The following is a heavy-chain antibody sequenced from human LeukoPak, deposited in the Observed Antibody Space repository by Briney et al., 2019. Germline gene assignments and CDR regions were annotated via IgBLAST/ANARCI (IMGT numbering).Heavy chain of an antibody. Sequence: ASVTVSFKVSGYTLTELYMHWVRQAQGKGREGVGGFDIEDCETIYAHKFQSRVTMTEDTSTDTAYIDLISLRSQHTAVYYCATDSPDLNQYYYYYVIDVWGQGTPVTVSS. D-gene: IGHD1-14*01. J-gene: IGHJ6*02. CDR2: FDIEDCET. V-gene: IGHV1-24*01. CDR1: GYTLTELY. CDR3: ATDSPDLNQYYYYYVIDV.